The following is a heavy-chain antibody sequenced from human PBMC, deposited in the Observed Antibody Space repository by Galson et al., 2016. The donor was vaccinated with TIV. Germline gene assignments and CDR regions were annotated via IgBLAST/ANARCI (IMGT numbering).Heavy chain of an antibody. D-gene: IGHD1-26*01. CDR3: ARQGPTKGSLGY. Sequence: QSGAEVTKPGESLKISCKASGYTFTSLWIGWVRRVPGKGLEWMGIMYPGDSDTIYNPSFQGQVTISADKSISTVYLQWISLKASDAAMYYCARQGPTKGSLGYWGQGTLLTVSS. V-gene: IGHV5-51*01. CDR2: MYPGDSDT. CDR1: GYTFTSLW. J-gene: IGHJ4*02.